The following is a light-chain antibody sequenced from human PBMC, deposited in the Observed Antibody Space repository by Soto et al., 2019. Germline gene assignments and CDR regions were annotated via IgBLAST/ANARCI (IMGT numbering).Light chain of an antibody. V-gene: IGKV3-20*01. J-gene: IGKJ4*01. CDR2: DSS. CDR3: NKYVDSPET. Sequence: EIVLTQSPGTLSLSPGERATLSCRASQTINNYVAWYQQKPGQAPRVLIYDSSIRATGVPDRFSGSGSGTDFSFPFSSLGPEDFAVYNCNKYVDSPETFGGGTKGNIK. CDR1: QTINNY.